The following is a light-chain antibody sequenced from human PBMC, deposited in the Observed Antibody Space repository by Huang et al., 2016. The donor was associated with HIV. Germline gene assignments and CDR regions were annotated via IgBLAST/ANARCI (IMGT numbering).Light chain of an antibody. CDR1: QSISIY. CDR2: AAS. J-gene: IGKJ2*01. V-gene: IGKV1-39*01. CDR3: HQSFNVPHT. Sequence: DIQMTQSPSSLSASVGDRVTITCRASQSISIYLNWYQQKPGKAPKRLIYAASSLQSAVPSRFSGSGSGTDYVLTIRNLQPEDFASYFCHQSFNVPHTFGQGTKLEIK.